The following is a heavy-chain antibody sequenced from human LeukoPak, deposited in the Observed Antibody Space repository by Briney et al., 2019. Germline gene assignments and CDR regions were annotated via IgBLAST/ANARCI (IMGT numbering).Heavy chain of an antibody. CDR3: ARGEVSIVATPNYYMDV. Sequence: GGSLRLSCTASGFTFSTYYMNWVRQAPGKGLEWVSSISSSSSYIYYADSVKGRFTISRDNAKNSLYLQMNSLRAEDTAVYYCARGEVSIVATPNYYMDVWGKGTTVTVSS. D-gene: IGHD5-12*01. J-gene: IGHJ6*03. V-gene: IGHV3-21*01. CDR2: ISSSSSYI. CDR1: GFTFSTYY.